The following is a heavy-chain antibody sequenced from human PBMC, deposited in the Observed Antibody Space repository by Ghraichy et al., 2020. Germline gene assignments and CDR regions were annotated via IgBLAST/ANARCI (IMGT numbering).Heavy chain of an antibody. D-gene: IGHD5-18*01. CDR3: VTRYAY. CDR1: GFSFIDYA. V-gene: IGHV3-64D*06. CDR2: ISSNADST. Sequence: GGSLRLSCSASGFSFIDYAMHWVRQAPGKGLEYVSAISSNADSTFYRVSVKGRFSISRDNSKNMLYLQISSLRPEDTAIYYCVTRYAYWGQGTLVTVSS. J-gene: IGHJ4*02.